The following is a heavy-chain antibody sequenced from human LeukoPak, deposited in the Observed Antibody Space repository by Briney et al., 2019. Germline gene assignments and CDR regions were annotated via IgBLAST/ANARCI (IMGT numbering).Heavy chain of an antibody. D-gene: IGHD1-1*01. V-gene: IGHV3-33*06. J-gene: IGHJ3*02. Sequence: PGGSLRLSCAASGFTFSGYGMHWVRQAPGKGLEWVAVIWYDGSNKYYADSVKGRFTISRDNSKNTLYLQMNSLRAEDTAVYYCAKDRNDSAFDIWGQGTMVTVSS. CDR3: AKDRNDSAFDI. CDR1: GFTFSGYG. CDR2: IWYDGSNK.